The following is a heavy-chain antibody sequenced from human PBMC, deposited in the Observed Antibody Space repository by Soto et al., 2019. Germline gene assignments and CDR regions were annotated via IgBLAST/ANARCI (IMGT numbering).Heavy chain of an antibody. CDR3: ARDRGLHQTTQSYYYYYGMDV. CDR1: GFTFSSYG. J-gene: IGHJ6*02. CDR2: IWYDGSNK. V-gene: IGHV3-33*01. D-gene: IGHD4-4*01. Sequence: TGGSLRLSCAASGFTFSSYGMHWVRQAPGKGLEWVAVIWYDGSNKYYADSVKGRFTISRDNSKNTLYLQMNSLRAEDTAVYYCARDRGLHQTTQSYYYYYGMDVWGQGTTVTVSS.